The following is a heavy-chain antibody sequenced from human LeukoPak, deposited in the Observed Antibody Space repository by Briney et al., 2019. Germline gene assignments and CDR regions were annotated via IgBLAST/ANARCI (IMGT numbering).Heavy chain of an antibody. V-gene: IGHV1-2*02. Sequence: GASVKVSCKASGYTFTGYYMHWVRQAPGQGLEWMGWINPNSGGTNYAQKFQGRVTMTRDTSISTAYMELSRLRSDDTAVYYCARGRVDYYGSGSLVRNWFDPWGQGTLVTVSS. D-gene: IGHD3-10*01. CDR1: GYTFTGYY. J-gene: IGHJ5*02. CDR3: ARGRVDYYGSGSLVRNWFDP. CDR2: INPNSGGT.